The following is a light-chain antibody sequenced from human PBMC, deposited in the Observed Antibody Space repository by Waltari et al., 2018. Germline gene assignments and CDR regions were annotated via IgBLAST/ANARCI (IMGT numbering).Light chain of an antibody. CDR3: QQYGKSPWT. Sequence: EIVLTQSPGTLSLSPGERATLSCRAGQTVIANYLAWFRQRPGQAPRLLVYDASRRATGIPDRFSGSGSGTDFTLTISRLEPEDFAVYYCQQYGKSPWTFGQGTKVEIK. V-gene: IGKV3-20*01. CDR2: DAS. CDR1: QTVIANY. J-gene: IGKJ1*01.